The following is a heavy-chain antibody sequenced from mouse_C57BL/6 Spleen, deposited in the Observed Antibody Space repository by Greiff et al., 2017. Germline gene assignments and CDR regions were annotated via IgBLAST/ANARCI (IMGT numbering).Heavy chain of an antibody. CDR1: GYTFTSYW. V-gene: IGHV1-59*01. J-gene: IGHJ2*01. Sequence: QVQLQQPGAELVRPGTSVKLSCKASGYTFTSYWMHWVKQRPGQGLEWIGVIDPSDSYTNYNQKFKGKATLTVDTSSSTAYIQRNSLTSEDSAVYYGAREIYYGTLDYWGQGTTLTVSS. CDR3: AREIYYGTLDY. CDR2: IDPSDSYT. D-gene: IGHD1-1*01.